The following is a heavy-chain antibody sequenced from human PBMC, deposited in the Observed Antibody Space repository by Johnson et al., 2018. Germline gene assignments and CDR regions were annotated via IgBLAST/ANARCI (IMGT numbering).Heavy chain of an antibody. J-gene: IGHJ3*02. D-gene: IGHD1-26*01. V-gene: IGHV3-30*18. Sequence: QVQLVESGGGVVQPGRSLRLSCAASGFTFSSYGMHWVRQAPGKGLEGVAVISYDGSNKYYADSVKGRFTISRDNSKNTLYLQMNSLRAEDTAVYYCAKDFFRWELRDAFDIWGQGTMVTVSS. CDR3: AKDFFRWELRDAFDI. CDR2: ISYDGSNK. CDR1: GFTFSSYG.